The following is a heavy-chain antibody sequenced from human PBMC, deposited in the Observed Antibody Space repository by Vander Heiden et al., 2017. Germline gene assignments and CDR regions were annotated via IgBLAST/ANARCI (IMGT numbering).Heavy chain of an antibody. Sequence: ELKLVESGGDLVQPGGSLSLPRSASGFTFPDYSMHWVRQVPGKGLQWVSGINWNSGRIGYADSVKGRFTISRDNAKNSLYLQMNSLRGEDTALYYCIKETSAGGADVWGQGTTVTVSS. CDR1: GFTFPDYS. CDR3: IKETSAGGADV. CDR2: INWNSGRI. J-gene: IGHJ6*02. V-gene: IGHV3-9*01. D-gene: IGHD1-26*01.